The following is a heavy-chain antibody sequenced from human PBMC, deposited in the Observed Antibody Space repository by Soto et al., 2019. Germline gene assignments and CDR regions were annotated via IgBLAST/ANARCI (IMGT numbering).Heavy chain of an antibody. Sequence: QVQLVESGGGVVQPGRSLRLSCAASGFTFSSYAMHWVRQAPGKGLEWVAVISYDGSNKYYADSVKGRFTISRDNSKNTLYLQMNSLRAEDTAVYYCARDFSIAARPPDYWGQGTLVTDSS. J-gene: IGHJ4*02. CDR2: ISYDGSNK. D-gene: IGHD6-6*01. CDR1: GFTFSSYA. CDR3: ARDFSIAARPPDY. V-gene: IGHV3-30-3*01.